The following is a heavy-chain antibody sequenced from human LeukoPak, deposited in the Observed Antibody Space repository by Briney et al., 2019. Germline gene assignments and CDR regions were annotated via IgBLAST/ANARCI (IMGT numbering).Heavy chain of an antibody. V-gene: IGHV3-74*01. CDR2: INTDGSST. CDR1: GFTFSSYW. D-gene: IGHD7-27*01. Sequence: GGSLRLSCAASGFTFSSYWMHWVRQAPGKGLVWVSRINTDGSSTSYADSMKGRFTISRDNAKNTLYLQMNSLRAEDTAVYYCASPYNWGSGYDAFDIWGQGTVVTVSS. J-gene: IGHJ3*02. CDR3: ASPYNWGSGYDAFDI.